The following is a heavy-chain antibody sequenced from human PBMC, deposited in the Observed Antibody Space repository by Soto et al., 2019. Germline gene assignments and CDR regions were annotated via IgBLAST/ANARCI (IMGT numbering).Heavy chain of an antibody. CDR1: GYTFTSYG. V-gene: IGHV1-18*01. CDR2: ISAYNGNT. J-gene: IGHJ6*03. D-gene: IGHD6-19*01. CDR3: ARANSGSGWYPGYYSYTDV. Sequence: EASVKVSCKASGYTFTSYGISWVRQAPGQGLEWMGWISAYNGNTNYAQKLQGRVTMTTDTSTSTAYMELRSLRSDDTAVYYCARANSGSGWYPGYYSYTDVWGKGTTVTVSS.